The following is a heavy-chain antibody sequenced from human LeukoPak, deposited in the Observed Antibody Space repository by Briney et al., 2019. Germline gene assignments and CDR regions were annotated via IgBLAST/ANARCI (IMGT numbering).Heavy chain of an antibody. CDR1: GFTFSSYG. Sequence: PGGSVRLSCAASGFTFSSYGMHWVRQAPGKGLAWVAYTRYDGSNKYHADSVKGRFTISRDNSKNTLYLQMNSLRAEDTAVYYLSKGHLIHLWLRRSFYYWGQRTVVAVSS. J-gene: IGHJ4*02. CDR2: TRYDGSNK. D-gene: IGHD5-18*01. V-gene: IGHV3-30*02. CDR3: SKGHLIHLWLRRSFYY.